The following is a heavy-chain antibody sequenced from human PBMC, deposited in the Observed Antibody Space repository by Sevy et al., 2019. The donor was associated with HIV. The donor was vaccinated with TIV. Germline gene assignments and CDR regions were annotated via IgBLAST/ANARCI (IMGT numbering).Heavy chain of an antibody. CDR1: GYSISSGYY. Sequence: SETLSLTCTVSGYSISSGYYWGWIRQPRGKGLEWIGCIYHSGSTYYNPSLKSRVTISVDTSKNSFSLKLSSVTAADTAVYYCAIAGLLITFGGPRDYWGQGTLVTVSS. D-gene: IGHD3-16*01. V-gene: IGHV4-38-2*02. CDR2: IYHSGST. J-gene: IGHJ4*02. CDR3: AIAGLLITFGGPRDY.